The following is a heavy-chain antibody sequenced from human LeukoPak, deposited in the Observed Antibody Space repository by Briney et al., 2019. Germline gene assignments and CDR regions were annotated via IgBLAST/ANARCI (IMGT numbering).Heavy chain of an antibody. Sequence: GASVKVSCKASGYTFTGYYMHWVRQAPGQGLEWMGWISAYNGNTNYAQKLQGRVTMTTDTSTSTAYMELRSLRSDDTAVYYCARDLWAVAGTMPPDAFDIWGQGTMVTVSS. CDR1: GYTFTGYY. V-gene: IGHV1-18*04. CDR2: ISAYNGNT. D-gene: IGHD6-19*01. CDR3: ARDLWAVAGTMPPDAFDI. J-gene: IGHJ3*02.